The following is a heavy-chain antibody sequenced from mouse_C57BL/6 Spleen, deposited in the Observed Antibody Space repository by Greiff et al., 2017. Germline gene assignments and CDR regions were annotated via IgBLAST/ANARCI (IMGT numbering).Heavy chain of an antibody. Sequence: QVQLQQPGAELVMPGASVKLSCKASGYTFTSYWMHWVKQRPGQGLEWIGEIDPSDSYTNYNQKFKGKSTLTVDKSSSTAYMQLSSLTSEDSAVYYCAPTVSGAMDYWGQGTSVTVSS. V-gene: IGHV1-69*01. CDR2: IDPSDSYT. CDR1: GYTFTSYW. D-gene: IGHD1-1*01. J-gene: IGHJ4*01. CDR3: APTVSGAMDY.